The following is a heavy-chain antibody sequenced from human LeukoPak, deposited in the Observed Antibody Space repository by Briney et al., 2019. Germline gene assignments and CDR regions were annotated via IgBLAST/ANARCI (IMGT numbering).Heavy chain of an antibody. CDR3: ARGGLRWPRRGPFDY. CDR2: IYHSGST. CDR1: GGSISSGGYY. V-gene: IGHV4-30-2*01. Sequence: SETLSLTCTVSGGSISSGGYYWSWIRQPPGKGLEWIGYIYHSGSTYYNPSLKSRVTISVDRSKNQFSLKLSSVTAADTAVYYCARGGLRWPRRGPFDYWGQGTLVTVSS. J-gene: IGHJ4*02. D-gene: IGHD4-23*01.